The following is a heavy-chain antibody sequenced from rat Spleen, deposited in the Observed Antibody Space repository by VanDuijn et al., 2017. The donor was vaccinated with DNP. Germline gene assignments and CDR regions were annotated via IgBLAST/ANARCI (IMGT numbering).Heavy chain of an antibody. CDR3: ATVLTDY. CDR2: ISPSGGST. D-gene: IGHD1-11*01. V-gene: IGHV5-7*01. CDR1: GFIFRDYN. Sequence: EVQLVESGGGLVQPGRSLKLSCAASGFIFRDYNMAWVRQAPKKGLEWVATISPSGGSTYYRDSVKGRFTISRDNAKSTLYLQMDSLRSEDTATYYCATVLTDYWGQGTLVTVSS. J-gene: IGHJ3*01.